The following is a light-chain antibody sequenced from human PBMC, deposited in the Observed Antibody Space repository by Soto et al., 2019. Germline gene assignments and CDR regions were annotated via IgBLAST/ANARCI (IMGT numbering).Light chain of an antibody. CDR3: QSYDTSLSRRWV. CDR2: GNS. CDR1: SSNIGAGYD. J-gene: IGLJ3*02. Sequence: QSVLTQPPSVSGAPGQRVTISCTGSSSNIGAGYDVHWYQQRPGTAPKLLISGNSNRPSGVPDRFSGSTSGTSASLAITGLQAEDEGDYYCQSYDTSLSRRWVFGGGTKLTVL. V-gene: IGLV1-40*01.